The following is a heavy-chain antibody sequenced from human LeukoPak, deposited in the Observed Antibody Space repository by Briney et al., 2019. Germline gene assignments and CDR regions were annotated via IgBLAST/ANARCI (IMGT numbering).Heavy chain of an antibody. D-gene: IGHD6-13*01. CDR2: TYYRSKWYN. J-gene: IGHJ6*04. CDR1: GDSVSSNSAA. V-gene: IGHV6-1*01. CDR3: ARDYAAAASYYYYGMDV. Sequence: PSQTLSLTCAISGDSVSSNSAAWNWIRQSPSRGLEWLGRTYYRSKWYNDYAVSVKSRITINPDTSKSQFSLQLNSVTPEDTAVYYCARDYAAAASYYYYGMDVWGKGTTVTVSS.